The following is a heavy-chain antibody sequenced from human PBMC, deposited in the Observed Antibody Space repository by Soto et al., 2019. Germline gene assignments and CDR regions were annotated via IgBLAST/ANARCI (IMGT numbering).Heavy chain of an antibody. V-gene: IGHV3-15*01. Sequence: SLRLSCAASGFTFSHAWMSWVRQAPGKGLEWVGRIKSKADGETKDYGAPVRGRFTISRDDSKDTLYLQMNSLRIEDTAVYYCCVVKRRDQYSTSGYWFDPWGPGTLVTVSS. CDR1: GFTFSHAW. CDR3: CVVKRRDQYSTSGYWFDP. CDR2: IKSKADGETK. D-gene: IGHD2-15*01. J-gene: IGHJ5*02.